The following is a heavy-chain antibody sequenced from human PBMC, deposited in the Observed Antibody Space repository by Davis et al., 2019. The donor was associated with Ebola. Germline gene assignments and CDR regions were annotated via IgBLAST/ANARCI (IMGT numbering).Heavy chain of an antibody. CDR1: GLTFSDHY. V-gene: IGHV4-59*11. CDR3: ARDKRGASYYYYGMDV. J-gene: IGHJ6*02. CDR2: IYYSGST. Sequence: ESLKISCAASGLTFSDHYMDWIRQPPGKGLEWIGYIYYSGSTNYNPSLKSRVTISVDTSKNQFSLKLSSVTAADTAVYYCARDKRGASYYYYGMDVWGQGTTVTVSS. D-gene: IGHD4-17*01.